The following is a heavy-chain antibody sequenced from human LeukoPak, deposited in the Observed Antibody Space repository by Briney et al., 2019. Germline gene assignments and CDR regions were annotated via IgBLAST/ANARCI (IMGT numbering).Heavy chain of an antibody. CDR1: GGSISSSGYY. CDR2: ISYTGTT. J-gene: IGHJ4*02. D-gene: IGHD5-12*01. CDR3: ARRRIVATIDY. Sequence: SETLSLTCGVSGGSISSSGYYWACIHQPPGTGLEWIGSISYTGTTYYNPSLKSRLTISADRSKNQFSLKLTSVTAADTAVYYCARRRIVATIDYWGQGTLVTVSS. V-gene: IGHV4-39*01.